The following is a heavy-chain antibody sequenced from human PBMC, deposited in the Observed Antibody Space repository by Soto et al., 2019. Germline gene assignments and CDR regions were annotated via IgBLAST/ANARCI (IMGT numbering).Heavy chain of an antibody. CDR2: IYPGDSDT. Sequence: PGGSLKSSCKGSGSSFTMYWIAWVRQMPGKGLEWMGIIYPGDSDTRYSPSFQGQVTISADKSISTGYLQWSSLKASDTAMYYCARRLVRLGMAVWGQGTTVTVSS. J-gene: IGHJ6*02. CDR3: ARRLVRLGMAV. V-gene: IGHV5-51*01. CDR1: GSSFTMYW.